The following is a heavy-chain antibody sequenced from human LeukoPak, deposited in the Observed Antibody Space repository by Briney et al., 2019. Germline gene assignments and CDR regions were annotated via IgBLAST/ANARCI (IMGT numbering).Heavy chain of an antibody. CDR1: GFTFSSYA. Sequence: GGSLRLSCAASGFTFSSYAMHWVRQAPGKGLEYVSAISSNGGSTYYANSVKGRFTISRDNSKNTLYLQMGSLRAEDMAVYYCAREHNPAYSSGWYQRPYYYYYMDVWGKGTTVTVSS. J-gene: IGHJ6*03. V-gene: IGHV3-64*01. CDR3: AREHNPAYSSGWYQRPYYYYYMDV. CDR2: ISSNGGST. D-gene: IGHD6-19*01.